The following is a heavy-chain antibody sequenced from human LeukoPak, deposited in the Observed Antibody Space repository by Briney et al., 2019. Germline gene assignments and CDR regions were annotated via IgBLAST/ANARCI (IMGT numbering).Heavy chain of an antibody. CDR2: IYHSGST. V-gene: IGHV4-30-2*01. J-gene: IGHJ5*02. D-gene: IGHD3-10*01. Sequence: SETLSLTCTVSGGSISSGGYYWSWIRQPPGKGLEWIGYIYHSGSTYYNPSLKSRVTISVDTSKNQFSLKLSSVTAADTAVYYCARAVGYYGSGTPVGWFDPWGQGTLVTVSS. CDR1: GGSISSGGYY. CDR3: ARAVGYYGSGTPVGWFDP.